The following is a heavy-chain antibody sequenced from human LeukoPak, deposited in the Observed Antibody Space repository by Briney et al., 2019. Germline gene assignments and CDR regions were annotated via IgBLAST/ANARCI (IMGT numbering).Heavy chain of an antibody. V-gene: IGHV1-2*02. J-gene: IGHJ4*02. CDR3: ARGRGEHCSSTSCPLTNNFDY. CDR2: INPNSGDT. D-gene: IGHD2-2*01. Sequence: GASVKVSCKASGYTFTGYYMHWVRQAPGQGLEWMGWINPNSGDTNYGQKFQGRVTMTRDTSISTAYMELSRLRSDDTAVYYCARGRGEHCSSTSCPLTNNFDYWGQGTLVTVSS. CDR1: GYTFTGYY.